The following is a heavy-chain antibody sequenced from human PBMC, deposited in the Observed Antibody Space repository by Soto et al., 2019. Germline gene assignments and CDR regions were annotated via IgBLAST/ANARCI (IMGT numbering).Heavy chain of an antibody. CDR2: ISPYNGTT. CDR3: ARDGERDTGLNFYYYLHGMDA. D-gene: IGHD1-1*01. V-gene: IGHV1-18*04. CDR1: GYTFTTYG. J-gene: IGHJ6*02. Sequence: QVQLVQSGGEVRKPGASVKVSCKASGYTFTTYGISWVRQAPGQGLEWMGWISPYNGTTKYAEKFQGEMTMTTDTATSTAYRDLRSLRSDDTAVYYCARDGERDTGLNFYYYLHGMDAWGQGTRVTVSS.